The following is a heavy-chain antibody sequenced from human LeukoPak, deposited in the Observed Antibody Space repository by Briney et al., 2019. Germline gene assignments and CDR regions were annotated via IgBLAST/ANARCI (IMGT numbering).Heavy chain of an antibody. CDR2: INPNSGGT. CDR3: ASTTPYGERFDP. J-gene: IGHJ5*02. CDR1: GGTFSSYA. Sequence: GASVKVSCKASGGTFSSYAISWVRQAPGQGLEWMGWINPNSGGTNYAQKFQGRVTMTRDTSISTAYMELSRLRSDDTAVYYCASTTPYGERFDPWGQGTLVTVSS. D-gene: IGHD4-17*01. V-gene: IGHV1-2*02.